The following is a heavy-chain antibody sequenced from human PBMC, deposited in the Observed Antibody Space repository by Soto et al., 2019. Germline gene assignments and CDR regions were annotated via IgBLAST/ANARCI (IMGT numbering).Heavy chain of an antibody. Sequence: QVQLVESGGGVVQPGRSLRLSCAASGFTFSDFSMHWVRQAPGKGLEWVAGISYDVRNKYYADSVKGRFTISRDNSKNTLYLQMNSLRAEDTAVYYCARERVTGYYNVIGYWGQGTLVTVSS. D-gene: IGHD3-9*01. CDR1: GFTFSDFS. CDR2: ISYDVRNK. V-gene: IGHV3-30*04. J-gene: IGHJ4*02. CDR3: ARERVTGYYNVIGY.